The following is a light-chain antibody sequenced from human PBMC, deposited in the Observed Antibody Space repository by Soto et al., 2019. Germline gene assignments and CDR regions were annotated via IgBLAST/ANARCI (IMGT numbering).Light chain of an antibody. CDR3: CSYAGSYTYV. J-gene: IGLJ1*01. Sequence: QSVLTQPRSVSGSPGQSVTISCTGTSSDVGGYNYVSWYQQHPGKAPKLMIYDVSKRPSGVPDRFSGSKSGNTASLTISGLQAEDEGDYYCCSYAGSYTYVFGIGTKVTVL. V-gene: IGLV2-11*01. CDR2: DVS. CDR1: SSDVGGYNY.